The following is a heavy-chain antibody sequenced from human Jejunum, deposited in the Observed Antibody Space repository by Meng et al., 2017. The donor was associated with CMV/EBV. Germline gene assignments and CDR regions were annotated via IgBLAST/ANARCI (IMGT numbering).Heavy chain of an antibody. D-gene: IGHD4-11*01. J-gene: IGHJ4*02. V-gene: IGHV2-5*02. Sequence: FSLTSSPVGVGWIRQPTGKALEWLAFIYWDDDKRYNPSLRNRLTITKDAPRNQVLLTMTNMDPADTATYYCVHRKDYSGNWNGGSADFWGQGALVTVSS. CDR3: VHRKDYSGNWNGGSADF. CDR1: FSLTSSPVG. CDR2: IYWDDDK.